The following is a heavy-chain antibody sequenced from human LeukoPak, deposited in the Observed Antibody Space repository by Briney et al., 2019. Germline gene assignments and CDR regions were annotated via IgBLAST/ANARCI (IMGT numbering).Heavy chain of an antibody. J-gene: IGHJ3*02. V-gene: IGHV4-59*01. CDR3: ARDNGVAFDI. Sequence: SETLSLTCTVSGGSISSYYWSWIRQPPGKGLEWIGYIYYSGSTNYNPSLKSRVTISVDTSKNQFSLKLSSVTAADTAVHYCARDNGVAFDIWGQGTMVTVSS. CDR1: GGSISSYY. CDR2: IYYSGST. D-gene: IGHD2-8*01.